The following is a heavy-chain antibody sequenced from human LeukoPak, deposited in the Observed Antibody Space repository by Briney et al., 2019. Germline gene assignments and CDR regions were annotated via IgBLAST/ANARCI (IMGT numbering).Heavy chain of an antibody. CDR2: IFPSDSDT. CDR1: GYNFASSW. V-gene: IGHV5-51*01. Sequence: GESLKISCEGSGYNFASSWIGWVRQMPGKGLEWMGIIFPSDSDTRYSPSFQGQVTISADKSISTAYLQWSSLKASDTAMYYCARPGYSSSLEYWGQGTLVTVSP. D-gene: IGHD6-13*01. CDR3: ARPGYSSSLEY. J-gene: IGHJ4*02.